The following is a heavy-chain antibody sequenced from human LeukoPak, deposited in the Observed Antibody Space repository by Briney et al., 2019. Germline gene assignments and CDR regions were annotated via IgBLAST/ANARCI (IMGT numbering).Heavy chain of an antibody. D-gene: IGHD3-3*01. J-gene: IGHJ4*02. CDR1: GGTFSSYA. V-gene: IGHV1-69*06. CDR2: IIPIFGTA. CDR3: ASSYYDFWSGPYALPFDY. Sequence: SVKVSCKASGGTFSSYAISWVRQAPGQGLEWMGGIIPIFGTANYAQKFQGRVTITADKSTSTAYMELSSLRSEDTAVYYCASSYYDFWSGPYALPFDYWGQGTLVTVSS.